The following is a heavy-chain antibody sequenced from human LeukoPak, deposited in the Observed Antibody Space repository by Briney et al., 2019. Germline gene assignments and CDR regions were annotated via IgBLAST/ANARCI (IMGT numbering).Heavy chain of an antibody. J-gene: IGHJ4*02. CDR1: GGSISSSNW. CDR2: IYHSGST. Sequence: SETLSLTCAVSGGSISSSNWWSWVRQPPGKGLEWIGEIYHSGSTNYNPSLKSRVTISVDKSKNQFSLKLSSVTAADTAVYYCARGGYLGNNQMDYWGQGTLVTVSS. V-gene: IGHV4-4*02. D-gene: IGHD1/OR15-1a*01. CDR3: ARGGYLGNNQMDY.